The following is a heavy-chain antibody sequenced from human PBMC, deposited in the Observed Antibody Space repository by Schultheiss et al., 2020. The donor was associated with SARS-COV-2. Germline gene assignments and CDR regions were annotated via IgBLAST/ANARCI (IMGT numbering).Heavy chain of an antibody. J-gene: IGHJ6*02. CDR1: GFTFSTYA. V-gene: IGHV3-23*01. Sequence: GESLKISCVASGFTFSTYAMSWVRQVPGKGLEWVCSIGGSGAATYYAGSVKGRFTISRDNSKSTLYLQMNSLRAEDTAVYYCANLYSSGWYGDNYGMDVWGQGTTVTVSS. CDR3: ANLYSSGWYGDNYGMDV. D-gene: IGHD6-19*01. CDR2: IGGSGAAT.